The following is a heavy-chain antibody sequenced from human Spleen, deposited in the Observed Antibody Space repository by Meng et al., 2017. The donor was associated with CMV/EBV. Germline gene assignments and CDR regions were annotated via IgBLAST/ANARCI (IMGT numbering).Heavy chain of an antibody. CDR3: VRGGRGRIVVVFDY. J-gene: IGHJ4*02. V-gene: IGHV2-5*02. D-gene: IGHD3-22*01. CDR1: GLSLSTSGVG. Sequence: FSGLSLSTSGVGVGWIRQPPGKALEWLALIYWDDDKRYSPSLKSRITITKDTSKNQVVLTMTNMDPVDTATYYCVRGGRGRIVVVFDYWGQGTLVTVSS. CDR2: IYWDDDK.